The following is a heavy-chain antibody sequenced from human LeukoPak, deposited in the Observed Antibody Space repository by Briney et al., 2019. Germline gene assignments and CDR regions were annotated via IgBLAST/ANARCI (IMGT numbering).Heavy chain of an antibody. CDR2: TYYRSKWYN. CDR1: GDSVSRNSVA. CDR3: ARDPHYYDSSGYYVRNNFDY. Sequence: SQTLSLTCAISGDSVSRNSVAWNWIRQSPSRGLEWLGRTYYRSKWYNDYAVSVKSRITINPDTSKNQFSLQLNSVTPEDTAVYYCARDPHYYDSSGYYVRNNFDYWGQGTLVTVSS. V-gene: IGHV6-1*01. D-gene: IGHD3-22*01. J-gene: IGHJ4*02.